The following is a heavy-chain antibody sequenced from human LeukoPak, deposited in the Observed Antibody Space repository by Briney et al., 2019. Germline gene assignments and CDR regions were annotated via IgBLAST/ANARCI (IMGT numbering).Heavy chain of an antibody. Sequence: GGSLRLSCAASGFTFSSYAMSWVRQAPGKGLEWVSATSGSGGSTYYADSVKGRFTISRDNSKNTLYLQMNSLRAEDTAVYYCAPARLLNWFDPWGQGTLVTVSS. D-gene: IGHD3-10*01. CDR1: GFTFSSYA. V-gene: IGHV3-23*01. J-gene: IGHJ5*02. CDR3: APARLLNWFDP. CDR2: TSGSGGST.